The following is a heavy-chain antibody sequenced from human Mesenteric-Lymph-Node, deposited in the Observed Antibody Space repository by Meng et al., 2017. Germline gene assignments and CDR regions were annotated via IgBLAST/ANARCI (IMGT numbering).Heavy chain of an antibody. CDR3: ARLTYYYDSRYYYGMDV. D-gene: IGHD3-22*01. V-gene: IGHV4-38-2*02. CDR1: GYSISSGYY. J-gene: IGHJ6*02. CDR2: IYYSGST. Sequence: GSLRLSCTVSGYSISSGYYWGWIRQPPGKGLEWIGSIYYSGSTYYNPSLKSRVTISVDTSKNQFSLKLSSVTAADTAVYYCARLTYYYDSRYYYGMDVWGQGTTVTVSS.